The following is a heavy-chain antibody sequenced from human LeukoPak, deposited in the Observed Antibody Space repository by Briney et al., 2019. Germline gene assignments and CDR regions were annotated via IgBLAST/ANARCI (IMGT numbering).Heavy chain of an antibody. V-gene: IGHV3-7*03. Sequence: GGSLRLSCAASGFTFSSYWMSWVRQAPGKGLEWVANIKQDGSEKYYVDSVKGRFTISRDNAKNSLYLQMNSLRAEDTALYYCARGTYYYDSSGFLDYWGQGTLVTVSS. J-gene: IGHJ4*02. CDR1: GFTFSSYW. CDR2: IKQDGSEK. CDR3: ARGTYYYDSSGFLDY. D-gene: IGHD3-22*01.